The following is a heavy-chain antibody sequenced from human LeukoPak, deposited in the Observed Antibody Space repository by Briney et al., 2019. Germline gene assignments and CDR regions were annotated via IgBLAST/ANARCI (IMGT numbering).Heavy chain of an antibody. CDR2: IYSGGST. V-gene: IGHV3-53*01. D-gene: IGHD6-6*01. J-gene: IGHJ4*02. CDR1: GFTVSNNY. CDR3: ASLSLGHY. Sequence: GGSLRLSCAASGFTVSNNYMSWVRQAPGKGLEWVSVIYSGGSTYYADSVKGRFTISRDTSKNTLSLQMNSLRAEDTAVYHCASLSLGHYWGQGTLVTVSS.